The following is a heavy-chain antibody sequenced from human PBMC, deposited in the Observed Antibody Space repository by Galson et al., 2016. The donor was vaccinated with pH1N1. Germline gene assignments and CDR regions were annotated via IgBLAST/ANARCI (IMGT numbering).Heavy chain of an antibody. D-gene: IGHD1-7*01. CDR2: INTGNGNT. CDR1: GYTFTYYA. J-gene: IGHJ4*02. V-gene: IGHV1-3*04. CDR3: ARRVGRTSDY. Sequence: SVKVSCKASGYTFTYYAIHWVRQAPGQRLEWMGWINTGNGNTKYSQKFQGRVTITRDTSASTASMELSSLTSEDTAVYYCARRVGRTSDYWGQGTLVTVSS.